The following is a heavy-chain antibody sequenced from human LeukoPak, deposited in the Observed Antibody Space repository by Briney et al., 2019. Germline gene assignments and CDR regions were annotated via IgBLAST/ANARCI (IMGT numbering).Heavy chain of an antibody. CDR1: GGSISSYY. V-gene: IGHV4-59*01. J-gene: IGHJ4*02. CDR3: ARVGSNFDY. CDR2: IYYSGST. D-gene: IGHD3-16*01. Sequence: SETLSLTCTVSGGSISSYYWSWIRQPPGKGLEWIGYIYYSGSTNYNPSLTSRVTISVDTSKNQFSLKLSSVTAADTAVYYCARVGSNFDYWGQGTLVTVSS.